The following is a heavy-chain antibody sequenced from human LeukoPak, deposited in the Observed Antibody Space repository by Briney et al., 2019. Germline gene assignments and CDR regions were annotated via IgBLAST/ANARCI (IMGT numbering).Heavy chain of an antibody. V-gene: IGHV3-23*01. CDR3: AKVVRGAIDY. J-gene: IGHJ4*02. D-gene: IGHD3-10*01. CDR2: TSGSGGST. Sequence: GGSLRLSCAASGFTFSSYAMSWVRQAPGKGLEWVSATSGSGGSTYYADSVKGRFTISRGNSKNTLYLQMNSLRAEDTAVYYCAKVVRGAIDYWGQGTLVTVSS. CDR1: GFTFSSYA.